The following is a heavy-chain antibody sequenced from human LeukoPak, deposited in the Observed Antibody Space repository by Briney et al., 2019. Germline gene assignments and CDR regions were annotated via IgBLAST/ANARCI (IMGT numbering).Heavy chain of an antibody. CDR3: ARDSTNSLFDY. CDR1: GFTFSSYA. D-gene: IGHD1-1*01. V-gene: IGHV3-30-3*01. CDR2: ISYDGSNK. Sequence: GGSLRLSCAASGFTFSSYAMHWVRQAPGKGLEWVAVISYDGSNKYYADSVKGRFTISRDNSKNTLHLQINSLRAEDAAVYYCARDSTNSLFDYWGQGTLVTVSS. J-gene: IGHJ4*02.